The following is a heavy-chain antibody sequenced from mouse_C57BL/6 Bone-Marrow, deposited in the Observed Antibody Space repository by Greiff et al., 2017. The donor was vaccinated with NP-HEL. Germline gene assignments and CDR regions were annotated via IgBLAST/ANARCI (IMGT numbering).Heavy chain of an antibody. CDR3: ARSVSSYVYFDY. J-gene: IGHJ2*01. V-gene: IGHV1-55*01. CDR2: IYPGSGST. CDR1: GSTFTSYW. Sequence: QVQLQQPGAELVKPGASVQMSCKASGSTFTSYWITWVKQRPGQGLEWIGDIYPGSGSTNYNEQFKSKATLTVATSSSTAYMQLSSLTSEDSAVYYCARSVSSYVYFDYWGQGTTLTVSS. D-gene: IGHD1-1*01.